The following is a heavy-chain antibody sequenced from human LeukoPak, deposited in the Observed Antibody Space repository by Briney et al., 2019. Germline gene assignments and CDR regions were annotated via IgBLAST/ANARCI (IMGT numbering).Heavy chain of an antibody. CDR2: IYPGDSTT. Sequence: GESLKISCKASGYTFVGHWIGWVRQVPGEGLEWMAVIYPGDSTTRYSPSLQSQVTISADKFLNTVYLQWNSLKASDTATYYCARSNSGSYSHLDYWGQGTPVTVSS. CDR1: GYTFVGHW. J-gene: IGHJ4*02. CDR3: ARSNSGSYSHLDY. V-gene: IGHV5-51*01. D-gene: IGHD1-26*01.